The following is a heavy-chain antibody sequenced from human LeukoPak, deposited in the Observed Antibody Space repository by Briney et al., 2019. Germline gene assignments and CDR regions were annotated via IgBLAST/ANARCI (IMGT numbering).Heavy chain of an antibody. Sequence: ASVKVSCKASGYTFTSYGISWVRQAPGQGLEWMGWISAYNGNTNYAQKLQGRVTMTTDTSTSTAYMELRSLRSDDTAVYYCARSYSYDFWSGYYTGLFDYWGQGTLVTVSS. J-gene: IGHJ4*02. CDR1: GYTFTSYG. V-gene: IGHV1-18*01. CDR3: ARSYSYDFWSGYYTGLFDY. D-gene: IGHD3-3*01. CDR2: ISAYNGNT.